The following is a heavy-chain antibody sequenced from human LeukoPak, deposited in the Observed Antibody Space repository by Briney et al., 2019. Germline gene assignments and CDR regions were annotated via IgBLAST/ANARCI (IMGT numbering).Heavy chain of an antibody. J-gene: IGHJ4*02. V-gene: IGHV1-18*01. D-gene: IGHD2-15*01. CDR2: ISAYNGNT. Sequence: GASVKVSCKASGYTFTSYGISWVRQSPGQGLEWMGWISAYNGNTNYAQKLQGRVTMTTDPSTSTAYMELRSLRSDDTAVYYCARDRCSGGSCYSSSDYWGQGTLVTVSS. CDR3: ARDRCSGGSCYSSSDY. CDR1: GYTFTSYG.